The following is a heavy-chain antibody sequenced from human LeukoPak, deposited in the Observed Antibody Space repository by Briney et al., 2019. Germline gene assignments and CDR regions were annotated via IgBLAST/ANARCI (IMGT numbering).Heavy chain of an antibody. CDR1: GGSFSGYY. CDR2: INHSGST. Sequence: SETLFLTCAVYGGSFSGYYWSWIRQPPGKGLEWVGEINHSGSTNYNPSLKSRVTISVDTSKNQFSLKLSSVTAADTAVYYCARSYSSSWPRNNWFDPWGQETLVTVSS. J-gene: IGHJ5*02. D-gene: IGHD6-13*01. V-gene: IGHV4-34*01. CDR3: ARSYSSSWPRNNWFDP.